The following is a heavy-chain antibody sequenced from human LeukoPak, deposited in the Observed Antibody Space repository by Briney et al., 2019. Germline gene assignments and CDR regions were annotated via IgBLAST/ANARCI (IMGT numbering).Heavy chain of an antibody. CDR3: ARDSGSYRGYFDY. CDR1: GGSISSYY. J-gene: IGHJ4*02. CDR2: IYYSGST. V-gene: IGHV4-59*08. Sequence: SETLSLTCTVSGGSISSYYWSWIRQPPGKGLEWIGYIYYSGSTNYNPSLKSRVTISVDTSKNQFSLKLSSVTAADTAVYYCARDSGSYRGYFDYWGQGTLVTVSS. D-gene: IGHD1-26*01.